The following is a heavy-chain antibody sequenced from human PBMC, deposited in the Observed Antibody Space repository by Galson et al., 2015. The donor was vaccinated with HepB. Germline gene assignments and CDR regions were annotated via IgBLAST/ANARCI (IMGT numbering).Heavy chain of an antibody. D-gene: IGHD2-21*01. CDR1: GVTVTSNY. CDR3: ASDFLAVSYGLDV. J-gene: IGHJ6*02. Sequence: SLRLSCAASGVTVTSNYMSWVRQAPGKGLEWVSVIYSGGNTFYRDSVKGRFTISRHNSKNMMYLQMSSLRPEDTAVYYCASDFLAVSYGLDVWGQGTTVTVSS. V-gene: IGHV3-53*04. CDR2: IYSGGNT.